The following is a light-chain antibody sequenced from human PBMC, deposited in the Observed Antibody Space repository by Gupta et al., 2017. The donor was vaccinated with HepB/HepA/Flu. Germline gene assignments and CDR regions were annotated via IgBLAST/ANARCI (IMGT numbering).Light chain of an antibody. J-gene: IGLJ2*01. CDR2: QDS. CDR3: QAWDSSTVV. Sequence: SYELTQSLSVSVSPGQTASITCAGDKLGDKYACWYQQKPGQSPVLVIYQDSKRPSGNPERFSGSNSGNTATLTISGTQAMDEADYYCQAWDSSTVVFGGGTKLTVL. CDR1: KLGDKY. V-gene: IGLV3-1*01.